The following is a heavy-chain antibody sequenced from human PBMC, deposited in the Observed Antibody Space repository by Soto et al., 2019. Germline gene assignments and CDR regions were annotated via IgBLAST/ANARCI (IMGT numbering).Heavy chain of an antibody. Sequence: PGGSLILSCAASGFTFSSYAMSWVRQAPGKGLEWVSSASGGGASTYYAGSVKGRFTISRDNSKNTLYMQMNSLRAEDTAVYYCAKAVAASHNDYWGQGTLVTVSS. V-gene: IGHV3-23*01. CDR1: GFTFSSYA. CDR3: AKAVAASHNDY. D-gene: IGHD6-19*01. CDR2: ASGGGAST. J-gene: IGHJ4*02.